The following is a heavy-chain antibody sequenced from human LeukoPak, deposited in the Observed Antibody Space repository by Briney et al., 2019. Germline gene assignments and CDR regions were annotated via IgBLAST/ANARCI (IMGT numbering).Heavy chain of an antibody. J-gene: IGHJ3*02. Sequence: GGSLRLSCAASGFTDSNNYMSWVRQAPGKGLEWVSVISSGGTTYYADSVKARFTISRDISKNTVFLQMNSLRAEDTAVYYCARGGDIVGATRSAFDIWGQGTMVTVSS. V-gene: IGHV3-53*01. D-gene: IGHD1-26*01. CDR2: ISSGGTT. CDR3: ARGGDIVGATRSAFDI. CDR1: GFTDSNNY.